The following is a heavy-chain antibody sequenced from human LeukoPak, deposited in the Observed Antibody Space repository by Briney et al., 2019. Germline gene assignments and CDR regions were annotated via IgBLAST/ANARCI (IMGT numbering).Heavy chain of an antibody. J-gene: IGHJ4*02. D-gene: IGHD6-13*01. Sequence: ASLRVSSEASGYTPTSYGICCVRHTPRERLECRGWISAYNGNTNYAQKLQGRVTMTTDTSTSTAYMELRSLRSDDTAVYYCARTVSGIAAAGTMWDDYWGQGTLVTVSS. CDR1: GYTPTSYG. V-gene: IGHV1-18*01. CDR3: ARTVSGIAAAGTMWDDY. CDR2: ISAYNGNT.